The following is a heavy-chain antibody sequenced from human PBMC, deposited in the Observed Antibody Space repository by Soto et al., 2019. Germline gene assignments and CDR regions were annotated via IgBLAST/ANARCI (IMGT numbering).Heavy chain of an antibody. V-gene: IGHV3-11*06. D-gene: IGHD3-10*01. CDR3: ARSSGSYWWEFDY. CDR2: ISSSGNYA. J-gene: IGHJ4*02. Sequence: QVQLVESGGGLVKPAGSLRLSCAASGFTFSDYYMSWIRQAPGKGLEWISYISSSGNYADYADSMKGRFCISRDNAKNSLYLQVHSLRAEDTAVYYCARSSGSYWWEFDYWGQGTLVTVSS. CDR1: GFTFSDYY.